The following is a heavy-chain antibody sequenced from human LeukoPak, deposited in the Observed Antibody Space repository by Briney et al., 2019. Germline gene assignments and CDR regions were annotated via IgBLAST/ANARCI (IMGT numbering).Heavy chain of an antibody. CDR3: ARAYCSGGSCDFDY. J-gene: IGHJ4*02. V-gene: IGHV3-21*01. D-gene: IGHD2-15*01. CDR1: GFTFDDYA. Sequence: GGFLRLSCAASGFTFDDYAMHWVRQAPGKGLEWVSAISSSSSYIYYADSVKGRFTISRDNAKNSLYLQMNSLRAEDTAVYYCARAYCSGGSCDFDYWGQGTLVTVSS. CDR2: ISSSSSYI.